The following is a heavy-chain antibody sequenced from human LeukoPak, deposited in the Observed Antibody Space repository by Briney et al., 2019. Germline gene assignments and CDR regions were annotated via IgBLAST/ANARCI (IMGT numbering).Heavy chain of an antibody. CDR2: IYYSGST. V-gene: IGHV4-59*12. CDR3: ARERAEFGETDGMDV. J-gene: IGHJ6*02. Sequence: PSETLSLTCTVSGGSIGTYYWSWIRQPPGKGLEWIGYIYYSGSTNYNPSLKSRVTISVDTSKNQFSLKLSSVTAADTAVYYCARERAEFGETDGMDVWGQGTTVTVSS. D-gene: IGHD3-10*01. CDR1: GGSIGTYY.